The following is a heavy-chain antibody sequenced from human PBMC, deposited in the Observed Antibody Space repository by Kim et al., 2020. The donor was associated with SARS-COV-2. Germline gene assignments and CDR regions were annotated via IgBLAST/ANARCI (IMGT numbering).Heavy chain of an antibody. J-gene: IGHJ3*02. CDR2: ISWNSGSI. Sequence: GGSLRLSCAASGFTFGDYAMHWVRQAPGKGLEWVSGISWNSGSIGYADSVKGRFTISRDNAKNSLYLQMNSLRAEDTALYYCAKDHPGCGGDYCHAFDIWGQGKMVTVSS. CDR1: GFTFGDYA. D-gene: IGHD2-21*02. CDR3: AKDHPGCGGDYCHAFDI. V-gene: IGHV3-9*01.